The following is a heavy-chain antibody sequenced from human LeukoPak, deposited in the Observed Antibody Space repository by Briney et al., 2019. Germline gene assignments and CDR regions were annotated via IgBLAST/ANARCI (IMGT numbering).Heavy chain of an antibody. Sequence: GGSLRLSCAASGFTVSTNYMNWVRQAPGKGLEGVSVIYSDGSTSYADTVRGRFTISSDKAKNTLYLQMNSLRAEDTAVYYCARLTVAGQLDFWGQGTLVTVSS. J-gene: IGHJ1*01. CDR3: ARLTVAGQLDF. CDR1: GFTVSTNY. V-gene: IGHV3-66*01. CDR2: IYSDGST. D-gene: IGHD6-19*01.